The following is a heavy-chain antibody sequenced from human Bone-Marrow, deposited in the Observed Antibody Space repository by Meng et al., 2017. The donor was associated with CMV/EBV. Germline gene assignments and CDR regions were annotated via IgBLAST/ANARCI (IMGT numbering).Heavy chain of an antibody. D-gene: IGHD2-2*01. V-gene: IGHV4-38-2*02. CDR3: AKPGRHCSSSSCWLDY. J-gene: IGHJ4*02. CDR2: IYHSGST. Sequence: SETLSLTCTVSGYSISSGYYWGWIRQPPGKGLEWIGTIYHSGSTYYNPSLKNRVTMSVGTSKNQFSLKLSSVTAADTAVYYCAKPGRHCSSSSCWLDYWGQGTLVTVSS. CDR1: GYSISSGYY.